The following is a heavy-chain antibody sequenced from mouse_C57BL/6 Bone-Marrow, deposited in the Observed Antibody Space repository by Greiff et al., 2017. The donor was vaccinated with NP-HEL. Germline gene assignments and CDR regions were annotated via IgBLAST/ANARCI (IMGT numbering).Heavy chain of an antibody. CDR2: IHPNSGST. CDR1: GYTFTSYW. CDR3: AKAFTTVVATDY. D-gene: IGHD1-1*01. J-gene: IGHJ2*01. Sequence: QVQLQQPGAELVKPGASVKLSCKASGYTFTSYWMHWVKQRPGQGLEWIGMIHPNSGSTNYNEQFKSKATLTVDKSSSTAYMQLSILTSEDSAVYFCAKAFTTVVATDYWGQGTTLTVSS. V-gene: IGHV1-64*01.